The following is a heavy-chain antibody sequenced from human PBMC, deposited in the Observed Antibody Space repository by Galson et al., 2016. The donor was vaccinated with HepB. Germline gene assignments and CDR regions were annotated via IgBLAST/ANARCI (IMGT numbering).Heavy chain of an antibody. V-gene: IGHV3-43*01. D-gene: IGHD2-21*02. CDR2: ASWFAGTT. CDR1: GFNFNAYT. CDR3: AKDTNLGVVTAIPEDYYVMDV. J-gene: IGHJ6*02. Sequence: SLRLSCATSGFNFNAYTIHWVRQAPGKGLEWVSLASWFAGTTYYAGAVKGRFTISRDTSKDTLSLHMDNLRPEDTAVYYCAKDTNLGVVTAIPEDYYVMDVWGQGTSVTVSS.